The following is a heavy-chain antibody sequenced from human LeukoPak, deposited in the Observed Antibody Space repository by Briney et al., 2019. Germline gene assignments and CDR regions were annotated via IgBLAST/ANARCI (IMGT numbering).Heavy chain of an antibody. D-gene: IGHD3-3*01. CDR1: GITFSSYA. J-gene: IGHJ4*02. CDR2: ISGGGGSA. V-gene: IGHV3-23*01. Sequence: GGSLRLSCAASGITFSSYAMSWVRQAPGKGLEWVSAISGGGGSAYYADFVKGRFTISRDNSKNTLYLQMNSPRAEDTAVYYCAKFSSGIWSGSSLVDWGQGALVTVSS. CDR3: AKFSSGIWSGSSLVD.